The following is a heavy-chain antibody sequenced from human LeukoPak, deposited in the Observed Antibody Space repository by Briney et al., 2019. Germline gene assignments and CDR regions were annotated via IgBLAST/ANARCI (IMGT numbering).Heavy chain of an antibody. CDR1: GGTFSSYA. CDR2: IIPIFGTA. Sequence: SVKVSCKASGGTFSSYAISWLRQAPGQGLEWMGGIIPIFGTANYAQKFQGRVTITTDESTSTAYMELSSLRSEDTAVYYCAVKGVVTVFDAFDIWGQGTMVTVSS. J-gene: IGHJ3*02. CDR3: AVKGVVTVFDAFDI. V-gene: IGHV1-69*05. D-gene: IGHD2-21*02.